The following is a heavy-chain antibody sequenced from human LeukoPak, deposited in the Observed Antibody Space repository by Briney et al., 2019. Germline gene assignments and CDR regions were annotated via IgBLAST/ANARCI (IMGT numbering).Heavy chain of an antibody. J-gene: IGHJ4*02. V-gene: IGHV1-8*02. D-gene: IGHD3-10*01. CDR2: MNPNSGNT. Sequence: EASVKVSCKASGGTFSSFAISWVRQAPGQGLEWMGWMNPNSGNTGYAQKFQGRVTMTRNTSISTAYMELSSLRSEDTAVYYCARFNGRGVSNDYWGQGTLVTVSS. CDR3: ARFNGRGVSNDY. CDR1: GGTFSSFA.